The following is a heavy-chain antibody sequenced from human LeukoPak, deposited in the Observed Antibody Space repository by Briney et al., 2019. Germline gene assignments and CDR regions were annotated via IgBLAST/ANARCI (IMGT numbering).Heavy chain of an antibody. V-gene: IGHV5-51*01. D-gene: IGHD3-10*01. Sequence: GESLKISCKGSGYSFTSYWIGWVRQMPGKGLEWMGIIYPGDSDTRYSPSFQGQVTISADKSISTAYLQWSSLKASDTAMYYCARPTVSYGSGSYYPREFDYWGQGTLVTVSS. CDR1: GYSFTSYW. J-gene: IGHJ4*02. CDR3: ARPTVSYGSGSYYPREFDY. CDR2: IYPGDSDT.